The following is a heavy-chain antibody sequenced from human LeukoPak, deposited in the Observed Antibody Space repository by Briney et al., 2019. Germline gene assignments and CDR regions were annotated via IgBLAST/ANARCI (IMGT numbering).Heavy chain of an antibody. Sequence: PSETLSLTCTVSGGSISSYYWTWIRQPPGKGLEWIGYIYYSGSTNYNPSLKSRVTISVDTSKNQFSLKLSSVTAADTAVYYCARLRYYYDSSGYYYYDAFDIWGQGTMVTVSS. D-gene: IGHD3-22*01. CDR2: IYYSGST. V-gene: IGHV4-59*08. CDR3: ARLRYYYDSSGYYYYDAFDI. CDR1: GGSISSYY. J-gene: IGHJ3*02.